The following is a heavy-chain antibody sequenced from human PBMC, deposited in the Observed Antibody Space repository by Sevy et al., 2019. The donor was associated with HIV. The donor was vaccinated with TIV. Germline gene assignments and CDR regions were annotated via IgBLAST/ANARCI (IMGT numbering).Heavy chain of an antibody. CDR1: GFSFSDHR. V-gene: IGHV3-30*03. CDR3: ARDRGEILSSAFDY. J-gene: IGHJ4*02. CDR2: ISYDGRNTK. D-gene: IGHD3-16*01. Sequence: GGSLRLSCVGSGFSFSDHRMHWVRQAPGKGLEWMAVISYDGRNTKYKADSVKGRLTISRDKFKNTLYLQMNSLRAEDTAIYYCARDRGEILSSAFDYWGQGTLVTVSS.